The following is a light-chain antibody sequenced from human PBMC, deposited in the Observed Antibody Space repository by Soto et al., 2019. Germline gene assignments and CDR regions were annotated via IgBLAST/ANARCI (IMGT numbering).Light chain of an antibody. CDR3: KQRSNWPRT. J-gene: IGKJ1*01. CDR2: DVS. Sequence: EIILTQSPGTLSLSPGERATLSCRASQNISSYLIWYQQKPGQAPRLLIYDVSNRATDIQARFSGSGSGTDFTLTIRSLEPEDLAVYYCKQRSNWPRTFGQGTKVDIK. CDR1: QNISSY. V-gene: IGKV3-11*01.